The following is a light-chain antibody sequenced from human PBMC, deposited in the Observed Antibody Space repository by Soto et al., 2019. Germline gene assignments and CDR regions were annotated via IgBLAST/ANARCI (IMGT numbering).Light chain of an antibody. V-gene: IGKV1-16*01. CDR1: QNINNY. CDR3: QQYNRYFKS. Sequence: DIQITQAPSSLSASVGDRVTITCQASQNINNYLNWYQQKPGKAPKLLIYAASSLQSGVPSRFSGSGSDTEFTLTISSLQPDDFATYYCQQYNRYFKSFGQGTKVDIK. CDR2: AAS. J-gene: IGKJ1*01.